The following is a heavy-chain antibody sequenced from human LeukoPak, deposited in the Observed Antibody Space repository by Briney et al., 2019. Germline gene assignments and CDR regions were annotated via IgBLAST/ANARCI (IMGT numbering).Heavy chain of an antibody. CDR3: AMPDLTYCGGDCYSSPAFDI. CDR2: INHSGST. V-gene: IGHV4-34*01. CDR1: GGSFSGYY. Sequence: PSETLSLTCAVYGGSFSGYYWSWIRQPPGKGLEWIGEINHSGSTNYNPSLKSRVTISVDTSKNQFSLKLSSVTAADTAVYYCAMPDLTYCGGDCYSSPAFDIWGQGTMVTVPS. J-gene: IGHJ3*02. D-gene: IGHD2-21*02.